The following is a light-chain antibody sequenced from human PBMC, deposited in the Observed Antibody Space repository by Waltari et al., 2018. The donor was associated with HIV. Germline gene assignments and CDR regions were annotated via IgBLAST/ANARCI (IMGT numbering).Light chain of an antibody. CDR2: EVT. CDR3: TSYVDNYVVF. Sequence: QSALTQPPSASGSPGQSVTISCTGTSNDVGAYDYVSWYQQHPGRAPKLLIYEVTKGPAGVPDRFSGSKSCNTASLTVSGLQAEDDGHYYCTSYVDNYVVFFGGGTKLTVL. CDR1: SNDVGAYDY. J-gene: IGLJ2*01. V-gene: IGLV2-8*01.